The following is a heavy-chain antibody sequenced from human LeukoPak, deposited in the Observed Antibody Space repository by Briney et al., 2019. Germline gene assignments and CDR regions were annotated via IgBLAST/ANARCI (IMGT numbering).Heavy chain of an antibody. J-gene: IGHJ4*02. V-gene: IGHV4-4*07. D-gene: IGHD1-26*01. CDR3: ARATSGIVGASLFDY. CDR1: GGTISSYY. CDR2: IYTSGST. Sequence: PSETLSLTCTVSGGTISSYYWSWIRQPAGKGLEWIGRIYTSGSTNYNPSLKSRVTMSVDTFKNQFSLKLSSVTAADTAVYYCARATSGIVGASLFDYWGQGTLVTVSS.